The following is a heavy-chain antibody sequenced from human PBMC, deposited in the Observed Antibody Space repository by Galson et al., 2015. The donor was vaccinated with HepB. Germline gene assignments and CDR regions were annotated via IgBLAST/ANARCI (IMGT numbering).Heavy chain of an antibody. CDR2: INPHSGGT. CDR1: GYTFTNYY. D-gene: IGHD3-10*01. J-gene: IGHJ3*02. Sequence: SVKVSCKASGYTFTNYYMHWVRLAPGQGLEWMGWINPHSGGTKYAQKFQGRVTMTRDTSINTAYMELSSLGSDDTADYYCAVYDGVPNAFDIWGQGTMVTVSS. V-gene: IGHV1-2*02. CDR3: AVYDGVPNAFDI.